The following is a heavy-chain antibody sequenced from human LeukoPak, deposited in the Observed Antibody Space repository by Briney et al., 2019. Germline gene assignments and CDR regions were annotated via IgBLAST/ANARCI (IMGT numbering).Heavy chain of an antibody. CDR2: ISAYNGNT. J-gene: IGHJ4*02. V-gene: IGHV1-18*01. Sequence: ASVKVSCKASGYTFTSYDINWARQAPGQGLEWMGWISAYNGNTNYAQKLQGRVTMTTDTSTSTAYMELSSLRSEDTAVYYCARDGELTGTTFGYYFDYWGQGTLVTVSS. CDR3: ARDGELTGTTFGYYFDY. D-gene: IGHD1-20*01. CDR1: GYTFTSYD.